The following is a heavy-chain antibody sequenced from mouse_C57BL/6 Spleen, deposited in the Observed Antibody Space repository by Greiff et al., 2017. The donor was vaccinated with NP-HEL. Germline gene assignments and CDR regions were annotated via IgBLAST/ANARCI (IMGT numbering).Heavy chain of an antibody. D-gene: IGHD1-1*01. J-gene: IGHJ4*01. CDR3: ARESYYGSSYRAMDY. V-gene: IGHV5-16*01. CDR2: INYDGSST. Sequence: EVMLVESEGGLVQPGSSMKLSCTASGFTFSDYYMAWVRQVPEKGLEWVANINYDGSSTYYLDSLKSRFIISRDNAKNILYLQMSSLKSEDTATYYCARESYYGSSYRAMDYWGQGTSVTVSS. CDR1: GFTFSDYY.